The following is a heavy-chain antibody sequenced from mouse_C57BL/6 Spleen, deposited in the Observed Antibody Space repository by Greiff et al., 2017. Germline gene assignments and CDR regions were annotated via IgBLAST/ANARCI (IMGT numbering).Heavy chain of an antibody. V-gene: IGHV1-66*01. CDR3: ARSYYYGSSFYYYAMDY. D-gene: IGHD1-1*01. CDR1: GYSFTSYY. J-gene: IGHJ4*01. Sequence: LVESGPELVKPGASVKISCKASGYSFTSYYIHWVKQRPGQGLEWIGWIYPGSGNTKYNEKFKGKATLTADTSSSTAYMQLSSLTSEDSAVYYCARSYYYGSSFYYYAMDYWGQGTSVTVSS. CDR2: IYPGSGNT.